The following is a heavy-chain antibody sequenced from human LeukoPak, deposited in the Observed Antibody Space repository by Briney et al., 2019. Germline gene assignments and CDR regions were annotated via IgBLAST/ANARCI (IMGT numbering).Heavy chain of an antibody. V-gene: IGHV3-23*01. D-gene: IGHD4-17*01. J-gene: IGHJ4*02. CDR2: ISDSGGTT. CDR1: GITFKSYA. CDR3: SAVRDGDYEYNEFDY. Sequence: PGGSLRLSCAVSGITFKSYAMGWVRQAPGKGLKWVSAISDSGGTTYYADSVKGRFTISRDNSQNALYLQMNSLRSEDTAVYYCSAVRDGDYEYNEFDYWGQGTLVTVSS.